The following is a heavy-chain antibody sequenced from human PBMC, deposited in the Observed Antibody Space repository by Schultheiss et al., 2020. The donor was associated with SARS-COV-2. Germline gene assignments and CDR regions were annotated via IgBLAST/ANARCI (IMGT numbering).Heavy chain of an antibody. V-gene: IGHV3-23*01. D-gene: IGHD3-22*01. CDR3: AKSVTYYYDSSGYSDY. Sequence: GGSLRLSCAASGFTFSNAWMSWVRQAPGKGLEWVSAISGSGGSTYYADSVKGRFTISRDNSKNTLYLQMNSLRAEDTAVYYCAKSVTYYYDSSGYSDYWGQGTLVTVSS. CDR2: ISGSGGST. J-gene: IGHJ4*02. CDR1: GFTFSNAW.